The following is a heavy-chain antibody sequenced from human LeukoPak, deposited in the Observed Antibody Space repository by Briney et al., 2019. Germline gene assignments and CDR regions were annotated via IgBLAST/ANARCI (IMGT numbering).Heavy chain of an antibody. CDR1: GFTFSSYW. D-gene: IGHD1-26*01. Sequence: GGSLRLSCAASGFTFSSYWMSWVRQAPGKGLEWVANIKQDGSEKYYVDSVKGRFTISRDNAKNSLYLQMNSLRAEDTAVYYCAREGAAGATTYFDYWGQGTLVTVSS. J-gene: IGHJ4*02. CDR3: AREGAAGATTYFDY. V-gene: IGHV3-7*01. CDR2: IKQDGSEK.